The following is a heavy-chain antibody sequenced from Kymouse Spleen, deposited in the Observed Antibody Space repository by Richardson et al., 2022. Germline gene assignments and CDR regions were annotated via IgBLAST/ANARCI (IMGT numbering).Heavy chain of an antibody. CDR1: GGTFSSYA. D-gene: IGHD6-19*01. CDR3: ASPRYSSGWPYFDY. Sequence: QVQLVQSGAEVKKPGSSVKVSCKASGGTFSSYAISWVRQAPGQGLEWMGGIIPIFGTANYAQKFQGRVTITTDESTSTAYMELSSLRSEDTAVYYCASPRYSSGWPYFDYWGQGTLVTVSS. CDR2: IIPIFGTA. V-gene: IGHV1-69*05. J-gene: IGHJ4*02.